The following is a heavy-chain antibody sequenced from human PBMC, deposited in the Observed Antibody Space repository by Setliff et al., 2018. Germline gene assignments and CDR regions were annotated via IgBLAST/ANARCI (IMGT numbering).Heavy chain of an antibody. CDR1: GYTFTSSY. D-gene: IGHD4-17*01. CDR2: IKPSGGRT. V-gene: IGHV1-46*01. CDR3: AIVRPFEK. J-gene: IGHJ4*02. Sequence: GASVKVSCKVSGYTFTSSYIHWVRQAPGQGPEWMGMIKPSGGRTTYEQRFQGRVTLTSDTSTATVYMDLSSLTSEDTALYYCAIVRPFEKWGQGTLVTVSS.